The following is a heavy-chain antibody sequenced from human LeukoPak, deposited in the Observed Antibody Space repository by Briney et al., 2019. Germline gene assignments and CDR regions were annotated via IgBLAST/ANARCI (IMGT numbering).Heavy chain of an antibody. D-gene: IGHD4-17*01. V-gene: IGHV1-2*06. Sequence: ASVKVSCKASGYTFTGYYMHWVRQAPGQGLDWMGRINPNSGGTNYAQKFQGRVTMTRDTSISTAYIELSRLSSDDTAVYYCASKNGDYGAFDIWGQGTMVTVS. CDR2: INPNSGGT. CDR3: ASKNGDYGAFDI. CDR1: GYTFTGYY. J-gene: IGHJ3*02.